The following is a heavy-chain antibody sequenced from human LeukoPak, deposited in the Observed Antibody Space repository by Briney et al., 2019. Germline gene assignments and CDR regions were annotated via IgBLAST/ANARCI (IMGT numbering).Heavy chain of an antibody. J-gene: IGHJ4*02. CDR1: GYSFTSYW. D-gene: IGHD3-10*01. CDR3: ARHPQIWFGELLPFDY. CDR2: IYPGDSDT. V-gene: IGHV5-51*01. Sequence: GESLQISCKGSGYSFTSYWIGWVRQMPGKGLEWMGIIYPGDSDTRYSPSFQGQVTVSADKSISTAYLQWSSLKASDTAMYYCARHPQIWFGELLPFDYWGQGTLVTVSS.